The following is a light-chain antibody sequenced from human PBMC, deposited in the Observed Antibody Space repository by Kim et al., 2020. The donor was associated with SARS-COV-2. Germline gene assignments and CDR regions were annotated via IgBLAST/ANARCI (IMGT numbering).Light chain of an antibody. Sequence: AAVGDRVTLTCRASQGITTYLAWYQQKPGKVPKPLIYAASALQSGVPSRFSGSGSGTDFTLTITSLQPEDVATYYCLKYDGAPWTFGQGTKVDIK. J-gene: IGKJ1*01. CDR3: LKYDGAPWT. CDR2: AAS. CDR1: QGITTY. V-gene: IGKV1-27*01.